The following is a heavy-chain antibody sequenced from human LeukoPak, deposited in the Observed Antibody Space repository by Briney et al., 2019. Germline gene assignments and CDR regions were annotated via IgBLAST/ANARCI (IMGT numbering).Heavy chain of an antibody. CDR2: ISSSSSYI. J-gene: IGHJ4*02. CDR1: GFTFSSYS. CDR3: ARTSITIFDLDY. V-gene: IGHV3-21*01. D-gene: IGHD3-3*01. Sequence: GSLLLSCAASGFTFSSYSMNWVRQAPGKGLEWVSSISSSSSYIYYADSVKGRFTISRDNAKNSLYLQMNSLRAEDTAVYYCARTSITIFDLDYWGQGTLVTVSS.